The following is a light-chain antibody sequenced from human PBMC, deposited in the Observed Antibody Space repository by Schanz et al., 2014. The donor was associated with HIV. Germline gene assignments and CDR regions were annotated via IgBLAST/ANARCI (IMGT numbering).Light chain of an antibody. V-gene: IGKV1-39*01. J-gene: IGKJ5*01. Sequence: DIQMTQSPSTLSASVGDRVTITCRASHNIGNWLTWYHQKPGKAPELLISGASNLQRGVPSRFSGSGFGTDFNLTISSLQPEDFVSYFCQQSYRTPPITFGQGTRLEIK. CDR1: HNIGNW. CDR2: GAS. CDR3: QQSYRTPPIT.